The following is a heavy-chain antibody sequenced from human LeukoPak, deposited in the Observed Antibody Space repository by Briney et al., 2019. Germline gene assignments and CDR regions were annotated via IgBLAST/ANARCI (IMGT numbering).Heavy chain of an antibody. CDR2: ISGSGGST. Sequence: PGGSLRLSCAASGFTFSSYAMSWVRQAPGKGLEWVSAISGSGGSTYYADSVKGRFTISRDNSKNTLYLQMNSLRAEDTAVYYCARDLGAPVDTAMGELDYWGQGTLVTVSS. J-gene: IGHJ4*02. D-gene: IGHD5-18*01. CDR3: ARDLGAPVDTAMGELDY. V-gene: IGHV3-23*01. CDR1: GFTFSSYA.